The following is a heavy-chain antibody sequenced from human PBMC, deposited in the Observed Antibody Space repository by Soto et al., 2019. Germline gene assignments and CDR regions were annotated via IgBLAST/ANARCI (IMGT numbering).Heavy chain of an antibody. CDR3: ARHGTVDTQKQDYYGMDV. CDR1: GYSFTSYW. D-gene: IGHD5-18*01. V-gene: IGHV5-10-1*01. CDR2: IDPSDSYT. J-gene: IGHJ6*02. Sequence: VECLTISRKVSGYSFTSYWIIWVLQMPGKGPEWMGRIDPSDSYTNYSPSFQGHVTISADKSVSTAYLQWSRLKASDTAMYYCARHGTVDTQKQDYYGMDVWGQGTTVTVSS.